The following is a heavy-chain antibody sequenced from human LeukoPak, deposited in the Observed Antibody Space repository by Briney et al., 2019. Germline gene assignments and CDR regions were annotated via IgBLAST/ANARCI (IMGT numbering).Heavy chain of an antibody. CDR3: ARATYYDSSGYYFGY. CDR1: GGTFSSYA. D-gene: IGHD3-22*01. V-gene: IGHV1-69*13. J-gene: IGHJ4*02. CDR2: IIPIFGTA. Sequence: SVKVSCKASGGTFSSYAISWVRQAPGQGLEWMGGIIPIFGTANYAQKFQGRVTITVDESTSTAYMELSSLRSEDTAVYYCARATYYDSSGYYFGYWGQGTLVTVSS.